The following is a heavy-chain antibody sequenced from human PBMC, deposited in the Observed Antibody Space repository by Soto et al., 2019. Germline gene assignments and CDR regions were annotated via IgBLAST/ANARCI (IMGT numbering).Heavy chain of an antibody. D-gene: IGHD6-19*01. CDR3: SRFTIAVAFRFFDY. Sequence: GESLKISCKGSGYSFTSYWIGWVRQMPGKGLEWMGIIYPGDSGTRYSPSFQGQVTISADKSISTAYLQWSSLKASDTAMYYCSRFTIAVAFRFFDYGGQRALVTVGS. CDR1: GYSFTSYW. J-gene: IGHJ4*02. CDR2: IYPGDSGT. V-gene: IGHV5-51*01.